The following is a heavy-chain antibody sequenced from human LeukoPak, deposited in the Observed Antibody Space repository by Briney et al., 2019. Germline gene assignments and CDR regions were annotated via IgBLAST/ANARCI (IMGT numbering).Heavy chain of an antibody. D-gene: IGHD3-3*01. CDR2: IYTSGST. Sequence: SETLSLTCTVSGGSISSYYWSWIRQPAGKGLEWIGRIYTSGSTNYNPSLKSRVTMSVDTSRNQFSLKLSSVTAAGTAVYYCARDFYDFWSGYYFFDYWAREPWSPSPQ. CDR1: GGSISSYY. V-gene: IGHV4-4*07. CDR3: ARDFYDFWSGYYFFDY. J-gene: IGHJ4*02.